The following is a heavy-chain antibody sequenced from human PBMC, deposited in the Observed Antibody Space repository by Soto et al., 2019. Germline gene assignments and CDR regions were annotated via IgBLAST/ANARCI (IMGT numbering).Heavy chain of an antibody. V-gene: IGHV3-33*01. D-gene: IGHD6-19*01. J-gene: IGHJ4*02. Sequence: QGQLVESGGSVVQPGRSLRLSCAASGFTFSSYGMHWVRQAPGKGLEWVAVIWYDGSNKYYADSVKGRFTISRDNSKNTLYLQMNSLRVEDTAVYYCARDRYSSGWYDLDYWGQGTLVTVSS. CDR3: ARDRYSSGWYDLDY. CDR2: IWYDGSNK. CDR1: GFTFSSYG.